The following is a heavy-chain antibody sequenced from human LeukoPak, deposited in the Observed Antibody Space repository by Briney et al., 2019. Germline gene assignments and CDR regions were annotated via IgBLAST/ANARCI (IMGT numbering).Heavy chain of an antibody. D-gene: IGHD6-19*01. V-gene: IGHV1-8*01. Sequence: ASVKVSCKAWGYTFSSYDINWVRQATGQGLEWMGWMNPNSGNTGYAQKFQGRLNMNGNTSIDTAYMELSSLRSDDTAVYYCARRVGSGWPVQHWGQGTLVTVSS. CDR3: ARRVGSGWPVQH. CDR1: GYTFSSYD. J-gene: IGHJ1*01. CDR2: MNPNSGNT.